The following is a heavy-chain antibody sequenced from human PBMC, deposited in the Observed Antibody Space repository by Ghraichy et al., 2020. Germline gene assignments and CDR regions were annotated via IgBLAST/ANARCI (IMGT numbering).Heavy chain of an antibody. J-gene: IGHJ6*02. CDR2: INHSGST. V-gene: IGHV4-34*01. CDR3: ARQVVRGSHYYYYGMDV. D-gene: IGHD3-10*01. Sequence: SQTRSLTCAVYGGSFSGYYWSWIRQPPGKGLEWIGEINHSGSTNYNPSLKSRVTISVDTSKNQFSLKLSSVTAADTAVYYCARQVVRGSHYYYYGMDVWGQGTTVTVSS. CDR1: GGSFSGYY.